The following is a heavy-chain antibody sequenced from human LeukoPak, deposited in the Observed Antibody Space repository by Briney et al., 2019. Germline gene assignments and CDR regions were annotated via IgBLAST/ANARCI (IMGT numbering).Heavy chain of an antibody. CDR1: GGSISSSSYY. J-gene: IGHJ4*02. Sequence: SGTLSLTCTVSGGSISSSSYYWGWIRQPPGKGVEWIGSIYYSGSTYYNPSLKSRLTISLDTAKHQFYLKLSSVTAADTAVYYCARQNYDYVWGSYRYTDYWGQGTLVTVSS. CDR3: ARQNYDYVWGSYRYTDY. CDR2: IYYSGST. V-gene: IGHV4-39*01. D-gene: IGHD3-16*02.